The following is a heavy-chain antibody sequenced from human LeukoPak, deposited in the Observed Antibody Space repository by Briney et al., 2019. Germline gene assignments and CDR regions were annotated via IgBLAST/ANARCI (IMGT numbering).Heavy chain of an antibody. CDR1: GFTSSSYW. J-gene: IGHJ3*02. Sequence: GGSLRLSCAASGFTSSSYWMSWVRQAPGKGLEWVANIKQDGSEKYYVDSVKGRFTISRDNAKNSLYLQMNSLRAEDTAVYYCARWVLDILTGYYNGDAFDIWGQGTMVTVSS. CDR3: ARWVLDILTGYYNGDAFDI. D-gene: IGHD3-9*01. CDR2: IKQDGSEK. V-gene: IGHV3-7*01.